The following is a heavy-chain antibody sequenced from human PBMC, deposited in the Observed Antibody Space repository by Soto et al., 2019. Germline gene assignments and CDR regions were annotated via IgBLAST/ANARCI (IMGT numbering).Heavy chain of an antibody. D-gene: IGHD2-2*03. J-gene: IGHJ4*02. Sequence: QVQLVQSGAEVKKPGASVNVSCKASGYTFTSYAMHWVRQAPGQRLEWMGWINAGNGNTKYSQKFQGRVTITRDTSASTAYMELSSLRSEDTAVYYCARGPLGYCSSTSCYESGFDYWGQGTLVTVSS. CDR3: ARGPLGYCSSTSCYESGFDY. CDR1: GYTFTSYA. CDR2: INAGNGNT. V-gene: IGHV1-3*01.